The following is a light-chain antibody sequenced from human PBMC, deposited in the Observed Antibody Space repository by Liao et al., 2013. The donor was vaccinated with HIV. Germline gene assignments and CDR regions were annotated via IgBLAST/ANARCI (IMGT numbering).Light chain of an antibody. CDR1: KLGDKY. J-gene: IGLJ2*01. Sequence: SYELTQPHSVSVSPGQTASITCSGDKLGDKYACWYQQKPGQSPVLVMYQDDKRPSGIPERFSGSNSGNTATLTISGAQAMDEADYYCQAWDSSTVVFGGGTKLTVL. CDR2: QDD. V-gene: IGLV3-1*01. CDR3: QAWDSSTVV.